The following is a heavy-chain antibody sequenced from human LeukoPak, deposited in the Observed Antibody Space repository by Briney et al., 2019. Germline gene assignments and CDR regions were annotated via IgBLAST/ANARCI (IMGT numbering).Heavy chain of an antibody. CDR3: ARVPVYGDYYYYYMDV. CDR1: GGSFSGYY. CDR2: INHSGST. J-gene: IGHJ6*03. V-gene: IGHV4-34*01. D-gene: IGHD4-17*01. Sequence: SETLSLTCAVYGGSFSGYYWSWIRQPPGKGLEWIGEINHSGSTNYNPSLKSRVTISVDTSKNQFSLKLSSVTAADTAVYYCARVPVYGDYYYYYMDVWGKGTTVTVSS.